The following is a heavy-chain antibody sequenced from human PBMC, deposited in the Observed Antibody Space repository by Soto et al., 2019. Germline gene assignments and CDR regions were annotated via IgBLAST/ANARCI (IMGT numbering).Heavy chain of an antibody. CDR2: VYYSGSA. J-gene: IGHJ4*02. V-gene: IGHV4-39*01. CDR1: GGSIRTSTYY. CDR3: ASQWGMSTMVFYY. Sequence: SETLSLTXSVSGGSIRTSTYYWGWIRQPPGGILEWIGSVYYSGSAHYSPSLKSRVTISVDTSKNQFSLKLTSLTVADTAVYYCASQWGMSTMVFYYWGQGALVTVSS. D-gene: IGHD3-10*01.